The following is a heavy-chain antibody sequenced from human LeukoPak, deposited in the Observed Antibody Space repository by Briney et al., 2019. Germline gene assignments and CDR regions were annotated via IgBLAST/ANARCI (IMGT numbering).Heavy chain of an antibody. CDR3: AKAAPFHAFYM. CDR1: GFTLSSYG. J-gene: IGHJ3*02. Sequence: PGGSLRSSCAASGFTLSSYGMHGVRQAPGKGLEWVAVISYDGSHKDYPDSVKGRFTISRDNSKNTLYLQINSLRAEDTAVYHCAKAAPFHAFYMWGQDPSVPVSS. CDR2: ISYDGSHK. V-gene: IGHV3-30*18.